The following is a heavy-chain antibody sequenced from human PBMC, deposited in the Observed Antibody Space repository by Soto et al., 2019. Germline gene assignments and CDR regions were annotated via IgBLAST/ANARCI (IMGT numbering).Heavy chain of an antibody. CDR3: AIVVDSGYDSSPFDY. J-gene: IGHJ4*02. CDR2: TYYRSKWYN. V-gene: IGHV6-1*01. CDR1: GDSVSSNSAA. Sequence: SQTLSLTCAISGDSVSSNSAAWNWIRQSPSRGLEWLGRTYYRSKWYNDYAVSVKSRITINPDTSKNQFSLQLNSATPEDTAVYYCAIVVDSGYDSSPFDYWGQGTLVTVS. D-gene: IGHD5-12*01.